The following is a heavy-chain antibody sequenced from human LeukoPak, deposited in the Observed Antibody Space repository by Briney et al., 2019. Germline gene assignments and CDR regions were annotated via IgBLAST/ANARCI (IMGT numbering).Heavy chain of an antibody. CDR3: AKDLDSSGRYESPGDY. CDR2: INQNEKET. CDR1: GLTFSNYW. J-gene: IGHJ4*02. D-gene: IGHD6-19*01. Sequence: GGSLRLSCAASGLTFSNYWMSWVRQAPGKGLEWVANINQNEKETYYVDSVKGRFTISRDNSKNTLYLQMNTLRAEDTAVCYCAKDLDSSGRYESPGDYWGQGTLVTVSS. V-gene: IGHV3-7*03.